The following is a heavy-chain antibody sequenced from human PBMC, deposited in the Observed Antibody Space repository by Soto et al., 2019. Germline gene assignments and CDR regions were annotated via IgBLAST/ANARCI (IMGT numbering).Heavy chain of an antibody. CDR2: ISSSGSTI. J-gene: IGHJ4*02. CDR1: GFTFSDYY. V-gene: IGHV3-11*01. D-gene: IGHD1-26*01. Sequence: GGSLRLSCTASGFTFSDYYMSWIRQAPGKGLEWVSYISSSGSTIYYADSVKGRYTISRDNAKNSLYLQMNSLRAEDTAVYYCARDLKDIRQWEWLPRGVDYWGQGTLVTVSS. CDR3: ARDLKDIRQWEWLPRGVDY.